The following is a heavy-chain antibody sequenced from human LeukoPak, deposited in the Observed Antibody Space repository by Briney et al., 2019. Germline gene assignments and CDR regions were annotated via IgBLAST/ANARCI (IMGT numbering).Heavy chain of an antibody. CDR3: AKGIVGADYEDAFDI. Sequence: GGSLRLSCTASEFTFSSYAMSWVRQAPGKGLEWVSAISGSGGSTYYADSVKGRFTISRDNSKNTLYLQMNSLRAEDTAVYYCAKGIVGADYEDAFDIWGQGTMVTVSS. J-gene: IGHJ3*02. D-gene: IGHD1-26*01. V-gene: IGHV3-23*01. CDR1: EFTFSSYA. CDR2: ISGSGGST.